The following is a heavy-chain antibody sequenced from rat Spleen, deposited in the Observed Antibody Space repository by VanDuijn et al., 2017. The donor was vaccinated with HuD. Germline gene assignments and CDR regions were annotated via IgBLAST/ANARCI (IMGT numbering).Heavy chain of an antibody. CDR3: AREGSTVDY. V-gene: IGHV3-3*01. Sequence: EVQLQESGPGLVKPSQSLSLTCSVTGHSIDSSYRWNWIRKFPGNKLEWMGYINSAGSTNYNPSLKSQISITRDSSKNQFFLQLNSVTTEDTATYYCAREGSTVDYWGQGVMVTVSS. J-gene: IGHJ2*01. D-gene: IGHD1-8*01. CDR2: INSAGST. CDR1: GHSIDSSYR.